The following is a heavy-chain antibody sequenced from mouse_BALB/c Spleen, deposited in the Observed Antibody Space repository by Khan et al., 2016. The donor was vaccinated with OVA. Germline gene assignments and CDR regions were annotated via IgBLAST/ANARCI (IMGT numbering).Heavy chain of an antibody. D-gene: IGHD2-2*01. J-gene: IGHJ3*01. Sequence: VQLQQSGPELMKPGASVKISCKASGYSFTSYYIHWIMQSHGKSLEWIGYIDPFSGGITYNQKFKGKATLTVDKSSSTAYIYFSNLTSEDSAVYYCARHGYVGWFTYWGQGTLVTVSA. CDR3: ARHGYVGWFTY. CDR2: IDPFSGGI. V-gene: IGHV1S135*01. CDR1: GYSFTSYY.